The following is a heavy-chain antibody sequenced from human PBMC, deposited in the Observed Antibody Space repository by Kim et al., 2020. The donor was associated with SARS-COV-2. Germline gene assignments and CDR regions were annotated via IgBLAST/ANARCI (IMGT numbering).Heavy chain of an antibody. V-gene: IGHV3-11*03. J-gene: IGHJ4*02. D-gene: IGHD3-10*01. CDR3: ASYYGSGSYHRDY. Sequence: YADAVKGRFTISRDNAKNSLYLQMNSLRAEDTAVYYCASYYGSGSYHRDYWGQGTLVTVSS.